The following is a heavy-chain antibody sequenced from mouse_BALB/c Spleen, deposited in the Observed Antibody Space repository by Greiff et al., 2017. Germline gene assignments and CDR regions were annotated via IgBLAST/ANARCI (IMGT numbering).Heavy chain of an antibody. J-gene: IGHJ4*01. CDR1: GFNFKDTY. D-gene: IGHD1-2*01. V-gene: IGHV14-3*02. CDR3: SRELLRPLYAMDY. CDR2: IDPANGNT. Sequence: VQLQQSGAELVKPGASVKLSCTASGFNFKDTYMHWVKQRPEQGLEWIGRIDPANGNTKYDPKFQGKATITADTSSNTAYLQLSSLTSEDTAVYYCSRELLRPLYAMDYWGQGTSVTVSS.